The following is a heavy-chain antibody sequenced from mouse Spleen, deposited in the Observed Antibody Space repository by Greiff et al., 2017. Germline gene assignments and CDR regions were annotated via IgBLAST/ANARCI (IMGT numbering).Heavy chain of an antibody. V-gene: IGHV2-5-1*01. J-gene: IGHJ4*01. CDR3: AKGDYYGNPYAMDY. Sequence: VQRVESGPSLVQPSQSLSITCTVSGFSLTSYGVHWVRQSPGKGLEWLGVIWRGGSTDYNAAFMSRLSITKDNSKSQVFFKMNSLQADDTAIYYCAKGDYYGNPYAMDYWGQGTSVTVSS. CDR2: IWRGGST. CDR1: GFSLTSYG. D-gene: IGHD2-1*01.